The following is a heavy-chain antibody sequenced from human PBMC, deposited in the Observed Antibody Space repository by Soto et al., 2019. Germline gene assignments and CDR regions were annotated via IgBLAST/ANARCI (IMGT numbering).Heavy chain of an antibody. Sequence: SETLSLTCAVSGDSISSSFWWSWVRQPPGKGLEWIGEIYHTESTVYNPSLKSRVTISVDKSKNQFSLNLDSGTAADTAVYYCARYDFGTFDYWGRGILVTVSS. V-gene: IGHV4-4*02. J-gene: IGHJ4*02. CDR3: ARYDFGTFDY. CDR1: GDSISSSFW. CDR2: IYHTEST. D-gene: IGHD4-17*01.